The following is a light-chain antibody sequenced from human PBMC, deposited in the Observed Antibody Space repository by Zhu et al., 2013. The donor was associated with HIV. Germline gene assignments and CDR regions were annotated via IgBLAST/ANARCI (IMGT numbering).Light chain of an antibody. CDR1: QGIANH. CDR3: QQINTFPLT. Sequence: DIQMTQSPSSLSASVGDRVTITCRASQGIANHLGWYQQKPGKAPKRLIYLASTLQSGVPSRFSGSGSGTDFTSHHQQPAAWRFCNLLCQQINTFPLTFGGGTLVE. CDR2: LAS. V-gene: IGKV1-17*01. J-gene: IGKJ4*01.